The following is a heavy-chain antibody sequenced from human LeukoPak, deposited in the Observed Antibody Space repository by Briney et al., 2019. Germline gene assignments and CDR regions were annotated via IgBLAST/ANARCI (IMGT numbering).Heavy chain of an antibody. Sequence: PSETLSLTCAVYGGSFSGYYWTWIRQLPGMGLEWIGEINHIGRTNYNPSLKTRVTISVDTSKNHFSLKLSSVTAADTAVYFCARDTVFGVQIPGFYGLDQWGQGALVTVSS. J-gene: IGHJ4*02. CDR3: ARDTVFGVQIPGFYGLDQ. CDR2: INHIGRT. V-gene: IGHV4-34*01. D-gene: IGHD3-3*01. CDR1: GGSFSGYY.